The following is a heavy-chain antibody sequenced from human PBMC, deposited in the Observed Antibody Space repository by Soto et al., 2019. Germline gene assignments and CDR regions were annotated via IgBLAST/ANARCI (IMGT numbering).Heavy chain of an antibody. D-gene: IGHD3-22*01. CDR2: ISYDGSNK. Sequence: QVQLVESGGGVVQPGRSLRLSCAASGFTFSSYAMHWVRQAPGKGLEWVAVISYDGSNKYYADSVKGRFTISRDNSKNTLYLQMNSLRAKDTAVYYCARDDYDSSGYYQSDYWGQGTLVTVSS. V-gene: IGHV3-30-3*01. CDR3: ARDDYDSSGYYQSDY. CDR1: GFTFSSYA. J-gene: IGHJ4*02.